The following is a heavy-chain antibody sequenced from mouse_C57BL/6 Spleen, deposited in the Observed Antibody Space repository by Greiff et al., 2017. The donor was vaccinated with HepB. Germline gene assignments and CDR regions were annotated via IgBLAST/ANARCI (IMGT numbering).Heavy chain of an antibody. Sequence: VQLQQPGAELVRPGSSVKLSCKASGYTFTSYWMHWVKQRPIQGLEWIGNIDPSDSETHYNQKFKDKATLTVDKSSSTAYMQLSSLTSEDSAVYYCAISFYYDYDEGYFDVWGTGTTVTVSS. CDR3: AISFYYDYDEGYFDV. V-gene: IGHV1-52*01. J-gene: IGHJ1*03. CDR2: IDPSDSET. D-gene: IGHD2-4*01. CDR1: GYTFTSYW.